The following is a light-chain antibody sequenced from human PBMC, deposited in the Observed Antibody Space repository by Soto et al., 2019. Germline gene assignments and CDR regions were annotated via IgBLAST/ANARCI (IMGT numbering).Light chain of an antibody. CDR1: SSDVGGYNY. CDR2: DVS. Sequence: QSVLTQPASVSGSPGQSITISCTGTSSDVGGYNYVSWYQHHPGKAPKLMIYDVSNRPSGVSNRFSSSKSDNTASLTISGLQTEDEAEYYCSSYTSTNTVIFGGGTKLTVL. V-gene: IGLV2-14*03. J-gene: IGLJ2*01. CDR3: SSYTSTNTVI.